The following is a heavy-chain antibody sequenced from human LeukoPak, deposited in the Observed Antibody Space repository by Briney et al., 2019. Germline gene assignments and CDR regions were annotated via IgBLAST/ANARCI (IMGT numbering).Heavy chain of an antibody. D-gene: IGHD5-18*01. Sequence: GGSLRLSCAASGFTFSSYGMHWVRQAPGKGLEWVAVIWYEGSNKYYADSVKGRFTISRDTSKNTLYLQMNGVRAEDTAVYYCAKTRGDSYGYLFFDYWGQGTLVTVSS. CDR1: GFTFSSYG. V-gene: IGHV3-30*02. CDR3: AKTRGDSYGYLFFDY. CDR2: IWYEGSNK. J-gene: IGHJ4*02.